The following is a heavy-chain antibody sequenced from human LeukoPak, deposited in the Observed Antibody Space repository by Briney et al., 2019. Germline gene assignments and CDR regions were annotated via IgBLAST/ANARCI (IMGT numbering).Heavy chain of an antibody. V-gene: IGHV3-48*01. CDR3: ARDSSPTQLWFRGTFDY. J-gene: IGHJ4*02. Sequence: PGGSLSLSCAVSGFTFSSYGMHWVRQAPGKGLEWISYISSSSLSTYYAESVKGRFTISRDNARNSLYLHMNSLRAEDTAMYYCARDSSPTQLWFRGTFDYWGLGVLVTVSS. D-gene: IGHD5-18*01. CDR2: ISSSSLST. CDR1: GFTFSSYG.